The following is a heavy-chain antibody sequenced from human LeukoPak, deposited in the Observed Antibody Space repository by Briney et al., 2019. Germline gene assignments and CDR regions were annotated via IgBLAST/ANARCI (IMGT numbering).Heavy chain of an antibody. J-gene: IGHJ6*02. D-gene: IGHD5-24*01. V-gene: IGHV1-46*01. CDR1: GYTFTSYY. Sequence: ASVKVSCKASGYTFTSYYVHWVRQASGQGLEWMGIINPSGGSTSYAQKFQGRVTMTRDTSTSTVYMELSSLRSEDTAVYYCARISPENGMDVWGQGTTVTVSS. CDR2: INPSGGST. CDR3: ARISPENGMDV.